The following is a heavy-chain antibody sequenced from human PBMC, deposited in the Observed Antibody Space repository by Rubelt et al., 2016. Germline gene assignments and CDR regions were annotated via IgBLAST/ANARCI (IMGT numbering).Heavy chain of an antibody. J-gene: IGHJ6*02. V-gene: IGHV3-69-1*01. Sequence: YISSSSTIYYADSVKGRFTISRDNSKNTLYLQMNSLRAEDTAVYYCARDLGYCSGGSCPGYYYYYGMDVWGQGTTVTVSS. CDR3: ARDLGYCSGGSCPGYYYYYGMDV. CDR2: ISSSSTI. D-gene: IGHD2-15*01.